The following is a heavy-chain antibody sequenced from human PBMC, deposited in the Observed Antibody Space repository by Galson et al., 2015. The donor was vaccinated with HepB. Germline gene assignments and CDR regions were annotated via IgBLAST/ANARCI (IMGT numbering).Heavy chain of an antibody. J-gene: IGHJ5*02. V-gene: IGHV4-59*01. CDR3: ARDSRGGAAGITKWFDP. Sequence: SETLSLTCTVSGGSISTYYWSWIRQPPGKGLEWIGYIYYSGSTNYNPSLKSRVTISVDTSKNQFSLKLSSVTAADTAVYYCARDSRGGAAGITKWFDPWGQGTLVTVSS. D-gene: IGHD6-13*01. CDR1: GGSISTYY. CDR2: IYYSGST.